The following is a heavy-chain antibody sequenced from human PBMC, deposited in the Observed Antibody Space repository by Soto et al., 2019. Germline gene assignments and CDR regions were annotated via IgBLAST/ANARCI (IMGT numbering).Heavy chain of an antibody. V-gene: IGHV1-18*01. CDR3: ARDPPSDIVVVPAALTDRWFDP. J-gene: IGHJ5*02. CDR2: ISAYNGNT. D-gene: IGHD2-2*01. Sequence: GASVKVSCKASGYTFTSYGISWVRQAPGQGLGWMGWISAYNGNTNYAQKLQGRVTMTTDTSTSTAYMELRSLRSDDTAVYYCARDPPSDIVVVPAALTDRWFDPWGQGTLVTVSS. CDR1: GYTFTSYG.